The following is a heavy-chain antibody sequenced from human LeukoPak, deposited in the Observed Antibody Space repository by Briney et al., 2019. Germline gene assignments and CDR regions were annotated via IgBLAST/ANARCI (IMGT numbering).Heavy chain of an antibody. CDR1: GFTFSSYA. CDR2: ISYDGSNK. J-gene: IGHJ4*02. CDR3: AYLDSSGFYYGRLRY. D-gene: IGHD3-22*01. Sequence: GGSLRLSCAASGFTFSSYAMHWVRQAPGKGLEWVAVISYDGSNKYYADSVKGRFTISRDNSKNTLYLQMSSLRAEDTAIYFCAYLDSSGFYYGRLRYWGQGTPVTVSS. V-gene: IGHV3-30-3*01.